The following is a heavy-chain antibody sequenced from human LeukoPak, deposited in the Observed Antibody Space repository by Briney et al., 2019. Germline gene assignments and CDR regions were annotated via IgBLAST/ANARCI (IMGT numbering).Heavy chain of an antibody. Sequence: PGGSLRLSCAASGFTFSSYWMSWVRQAPGKGLEWVANIKQDGSEKYYVDSVKGRFTISRGNAKNSLYLQMNSLRAEDTAVYDCARDSSGWYEGGPFDYWGQGTLVTVSS. CDR1: GFTFSSYW. CDR3: ARDSSGWYEGGPFDY. V-gene: IGHV3-7*01. J-gene: IGHJ4*02. CDR2: IKQDGSEK. D-gene: IGHD6-19*01.